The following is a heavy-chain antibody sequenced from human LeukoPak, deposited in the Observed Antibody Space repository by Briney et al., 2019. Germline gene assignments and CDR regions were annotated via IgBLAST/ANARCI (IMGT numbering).Heavy chain of an antibody. CDR1: GFTFSSYG. D-gene: IGHD6-6*01. J-gene: IGHJ4*02. Sequence: GRSLRLSCAASGFTFSSYGMRWVRQAPGKGLEWVALISYDGSNKHYADSVKGRFTISRDNSENTLYLQMNSLRPEDTAVYYCATDRGPYSSSVSFDYWGQGTLVTVSS. CDR2: ISYDGSNK. V-gene: IGHV3-30*03. CDR3: ATDRGPYSSSVSFDY.